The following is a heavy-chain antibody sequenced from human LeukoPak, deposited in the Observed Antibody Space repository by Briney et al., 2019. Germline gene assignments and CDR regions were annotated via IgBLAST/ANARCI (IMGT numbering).Heavy chain of an antibody. J-gene: IGHJ6*02. CDR3: ARAIPSYFGMDV. CDR2: IYSSGST. CDR1: GGSIGSYC. V-gene: IGHV4-4*07. Sequence: PSETLSLTCTVSGGSIGSYCWNWIRQPAGKGLEWIGRIYSSGSTTYNPSLKSRLTMSVDTSKNQFSLRLSSVTAADTAVYYCARAIPSYFGMDVRGQGTTVTVSS.